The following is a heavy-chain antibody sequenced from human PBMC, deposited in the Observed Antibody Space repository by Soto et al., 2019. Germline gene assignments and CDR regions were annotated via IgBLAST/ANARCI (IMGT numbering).Heavy chain of an antibody. D-gene: IGHD2-21*02. V-gene: IGHV3-74*01. CDR1: GFTFRNHW. CDR3: ARPRGTAHSAFDV. CDR2: INPDGSWT. Sequence: EVELVESGGDLVQSGGSLRLSCAASGFTFRNHWMHWVRLSPGEGLVSFSRINPDGSWTQYAASVEGRFTISRDNAKNTLNLQMNGLNAEDTAVYYCARPRGTAHSAFDVWGPGTMVTVSS. J-gene: IGHJ3*01.